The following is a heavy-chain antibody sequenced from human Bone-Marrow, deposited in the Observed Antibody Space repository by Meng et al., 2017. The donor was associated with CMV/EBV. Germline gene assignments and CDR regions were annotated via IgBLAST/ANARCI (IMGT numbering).Heavy chain of an antibody. J-gene: IGHJ6*02. V-gene: IGHV1-8*01. D-gene: IGHD1-14*01. Sequence: ASVKVSCKASGYTFTSYDINWVRQATGQGLEWMGWMNPNSGNTGYAQKFQGRVTMTRNTSITTAYMEVSSLRSEDTAVYYCARGGRKYHYNGMDVWGRGSSVTVSS. CDR1: GYTFTSYD. CDR3: ARGGRKYHYNGMDV. CDR2: MNPNSGNT.